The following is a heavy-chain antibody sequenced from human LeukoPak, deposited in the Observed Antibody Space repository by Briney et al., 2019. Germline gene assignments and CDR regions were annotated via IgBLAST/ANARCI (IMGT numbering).Heavy chain of an antibody. CDR2: INHSGSA. V-gene: IGHV4-34*01. Sequence: SETLSLTCAVYGGSFSGYYWSWIRQPPGKGLEWIGEINHSGSANYNPSLKSRVTISVDTSKNQFSLKLSSVTAADTAVYYCARHTDLYGGYNSVSWYFDLWGRGTLVTVSS. CDR3: ARHTDLYGGYNSVSWYFDL. J-gene: IGHJ2*01. D-gene: IGHD4-17*01. CDR1: GGSFSGYY.